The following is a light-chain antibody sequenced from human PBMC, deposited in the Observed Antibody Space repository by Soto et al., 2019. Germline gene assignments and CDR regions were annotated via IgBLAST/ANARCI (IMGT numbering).Light chain of an antibody. Sequence: QSALTQPPSASGSPGQSVTFSCTGTSSDVGRYNFVSWYQQHPGKAPKLIIYEVDKRPSGVPDRFSGSKSGNTASLTVSGLQVEDEADYYCSSFEASNNLLFGGGTKLTVL. CDR3: SSFEASNNLL. CDR1: SSDVGRYNF. CDR2: EVD. J-gene: IGLJ2*01. V-gene: IGLV2-8*01.